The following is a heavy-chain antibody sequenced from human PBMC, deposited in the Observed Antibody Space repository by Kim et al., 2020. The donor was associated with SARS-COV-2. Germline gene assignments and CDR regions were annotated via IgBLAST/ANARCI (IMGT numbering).Heavy chain of an antibody. CDR1: GGSISSSSYY. J-gene: IGHJ4*02. CDR2: IYYSGST. V-gene: IGHV4-39*07. CDR3: ATENSIAAADNYFDY. D-gene: IGHD6-13*01. Sequence: SETLSLTCTVSGGSISSSSYYWGWIRQPPGKGLEWIGSIYYSGSTYYNPSLKSRVTISVDTSKNQFSLKLSSVTAADTAVYYCATENSIAAADNYFDYWGQGTLVTVSS.